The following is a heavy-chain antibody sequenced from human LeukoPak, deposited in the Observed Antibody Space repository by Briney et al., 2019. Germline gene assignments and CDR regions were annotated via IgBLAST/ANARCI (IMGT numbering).Heavy chain of an antibody. CDR1: GFTFRSYD. Sequence: PGGSLRLSCAASGFTFRSYDMNWVRQAPGKGLEWVSYISSSGTTIYYADSVKGRFTISRDNAKNSLYLQMSSLRAEDTAVHYCAKALATRHMDVWGQGTTVTVSS. J-gene: IGHJ6*02. CDR2: ISSSGTTI. CDR3: AKALATRHMDV. V-gene: IGHV3-48*03.